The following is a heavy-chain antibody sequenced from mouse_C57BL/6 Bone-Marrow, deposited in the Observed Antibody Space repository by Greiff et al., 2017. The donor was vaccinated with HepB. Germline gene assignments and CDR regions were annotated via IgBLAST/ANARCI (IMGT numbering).Heavy chain of an antibody. J-gene: IGHJ4*01. V-gene: IGHV1-62-2*01. CDR3: ARHGEALFYGSSYDYAMDY. CDR1: GYTFTEYT. D-gene: IGHD1-1*01. Sequence: QVQLQQSGAELVKPGASVKLSCKASGYTFTEYTIHWVKQRSGQGLEWIGWFYPGSGSIKYNEKFKDKATLTADKSSSTVYMELSRLTSEDSAVYFCARHGEALFYGSSYDYAMDYWGQGTSVTVSS. CDR2: FYPGSGSI.